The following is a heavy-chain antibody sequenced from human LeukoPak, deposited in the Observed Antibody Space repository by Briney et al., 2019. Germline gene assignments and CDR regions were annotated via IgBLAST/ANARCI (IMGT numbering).Heavy chain of an antibody. J-gene: IGHJ4*02. Sequence: SETLSLTCTVSGGSITSHYWSWMRQPSGKGLEWSGYFYYSGSSSYNPSLKSRVSISVDTSKNQFSLKLSSVTAADTAVYYCARNGGDHWGQGTLDTVSS. CDR2: FYYSGSS. D-gene: IGHD3-16*01. V-gene: IGHV4-59*11. CDR1: GGSITSHY. CDR3: ARNGGDH.